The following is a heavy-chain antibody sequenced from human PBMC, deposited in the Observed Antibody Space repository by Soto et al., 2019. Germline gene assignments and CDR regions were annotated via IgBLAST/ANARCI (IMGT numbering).Heavy chain of an antibody. Sequence: PGGSLRLSCAASGFTFRTYAMSWVRQAPGKGLEWVSSITSSGGTTYYEDSVKGRITISRDNSKNTLDLQINSLRAEDTAIYYCAKDSYGSGSPVPDYWGQGTLVTVSS. J-gene: IGHJ4*02. CDR2: ITSSGGTT. V-gene: IGHV3-23*01. D-gene: IGHD3-10*01. CDR3: AKDSYGSGSPVPDY. CDR1: GFTFRTYA.